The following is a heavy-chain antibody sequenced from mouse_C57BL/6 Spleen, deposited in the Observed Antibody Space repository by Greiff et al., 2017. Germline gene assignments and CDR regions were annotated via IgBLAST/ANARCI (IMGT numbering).Heavy chain of an antibody. CDR1: GFSLTSYG. Sequence: QVQLKESGPGLVQPSQSLSITCTVSGFSLTSYGVHWVRQSPGKGLEWLGVIWSGGSTDYNAAFISRLSISKDNSKSQVFFKMNSLQADDTAIYYCARIWDYDSWFAYWGQGTLVTVSA. CDR2: IWSGGST. D-gene: IGHD2-4*01. CDR3: ARIWDYDSWFAY. V-gene: IGHV2-2*01. J-gene: IGHJ3*01.